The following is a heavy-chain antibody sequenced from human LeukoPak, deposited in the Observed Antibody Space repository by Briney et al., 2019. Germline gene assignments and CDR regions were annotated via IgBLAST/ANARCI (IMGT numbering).Heavy chain of an antibody. CDR1: GDSGSSNSVT. CDR3: ARRLTQYDCFDP. Sequence: SQTLSLTCAISGDSGSSNSVTWNWNRQSPSRGLEWLGRTYYRSTWYNDYAVSVRGRITVNPDTSRNQFSLHLNSLTPEDTAVYYCARRLTQYDCFDPWGQGILVTVSS. D-gene: IGHD2-2*01. V-gene: IGHV6-1*01. J-gene: IGHJ5*02. CDR2: TYYRSTWYN.